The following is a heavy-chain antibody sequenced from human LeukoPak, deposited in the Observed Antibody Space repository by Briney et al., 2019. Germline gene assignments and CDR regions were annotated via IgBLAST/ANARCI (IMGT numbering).Heavy chain of an antibody. V-gene: IGHV3-23*01. Sequence: GGSLSLSCGASGFIFSIYAMTWVRHARGKGLEWVSSISDSDYNTYYADSVKGRFTISRDNSKNTLYLQMNSLGAEDTAVYYCAKGGLSRAGLDFWGQGPLVTVSS. CDR2: ISDSDYNT. J-gene: IGHJ4*02. CDR3: AKGGLSRAGLDF. CDR1: GFIFSIYA. D-gene: IGHD3-10*01.